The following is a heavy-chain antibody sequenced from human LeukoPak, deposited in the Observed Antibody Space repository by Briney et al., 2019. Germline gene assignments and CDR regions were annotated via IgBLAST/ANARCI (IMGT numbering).Heavy chain of an antibody. D-gene: IGHD3-16*02. CDR2: IYSGGST. Sequence: GASLRLSCAASGFTVSSNYMSWVRQAPGKGLEWVSVIYSGGSTYYADSVKGRFTISRDNSKNTLYLQMNSLRAEDTAVYYCAREASHDYVWGSYRQGWFDPWGQGTLVAVSS. V-gene: IGHV3-53*01. CDR1: GFTVSSNY. CDR3: AREASHDYVWGSYRQGWFDP. J-gene: IGHJ5*02.